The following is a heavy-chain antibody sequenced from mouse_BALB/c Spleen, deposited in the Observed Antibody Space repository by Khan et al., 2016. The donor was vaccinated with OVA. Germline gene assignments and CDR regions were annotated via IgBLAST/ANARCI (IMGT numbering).Heavy chain of an antibody. V-gene: IGHV3-2*02. Sequence: EVKLLESGPGLVKPSQSLSLTCTVTGYSITSDYAWNWIRQFPGNKLEWMGFISYGGNTKYNPSLKSRFSITRDTSKNQFFLHLNSVTIEDTATYYCARVYGGDFDYWGQGTTLTVSS. D-gene: IGHD1-1*01. CDR1: GYSITSDYA. J-gene: IGHJ2*01. CDR3: ARVYGGDFDY. CDR2: ISYGGNT.